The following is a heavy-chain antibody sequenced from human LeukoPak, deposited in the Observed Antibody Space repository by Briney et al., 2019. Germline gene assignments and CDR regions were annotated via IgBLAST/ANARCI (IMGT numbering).Heavy chain of an antibody. V-gene: IGHV3-9*03. Sequence: GGSLRLSCAASGFTFDDYAMHWVRQAPGKGLEWVSGISWNSGSIGYADSVKGRFTISRDNAKNSLYLQMNSLRAEDMALYYCAKDAQGSYSGPFDYWGQGTLVTVSS. CDR2: ISWNSGSI. J-gene: IGHJ4*02. CDR3: AKDAQGSYSGPFDY. CDR1: GFTFDDYA. D-gene: IGHD1-26*01.